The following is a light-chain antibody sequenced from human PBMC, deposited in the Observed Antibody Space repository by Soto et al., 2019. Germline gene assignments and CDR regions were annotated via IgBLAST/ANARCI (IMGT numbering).Light chain of an antibody. CDR3: QQYGSSPPKDT. J-gene: IGKJ2*01. V-gene: IGKV3-20*01. Sequence: EIVLTQSPGNLSLSPGERATLSCRASQILGSNYLAWYQQKPGQAPGLLIYGASSRATGIPDRFSGSGSGTDFTLTISRLKPEDFAVYYCQQYGSSPPKDTFGQGTKLEIK. CDR2: GAS. CDR1: QILGSNY.